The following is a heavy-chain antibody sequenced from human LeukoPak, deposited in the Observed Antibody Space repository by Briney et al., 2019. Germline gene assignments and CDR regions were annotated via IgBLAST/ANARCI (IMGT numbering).Heavy chain of an antibody. CDR3: AREGGTMVRGVINDAFDI. Sequence: YSGSTNYNPSLKSRVTISVDTSKNQFSLKLSSVTAADTAVYYCAREGGTMVRGVINDAFDIWGQGTMVTVSS. D-gene: IGHD3-10*01. V-gene: IGHV4-59*01. J-gene: IGHJ3*02. CDR2: YSGST.